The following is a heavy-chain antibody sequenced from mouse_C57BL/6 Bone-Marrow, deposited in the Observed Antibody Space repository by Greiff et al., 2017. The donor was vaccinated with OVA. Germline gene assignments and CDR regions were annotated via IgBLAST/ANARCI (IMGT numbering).Heavy chain of an antibody. Sequence: EVQLQQSGAELVRPGASVKLSCTASGFNIKDDYMHWVKQRPEQGLEWIGWIDPENGDTEYASKFQGKATITADTSSNTAYLQLSSLTSEDTAVYYCTTGGLLRFAYWGQGTLVTVSA. CDR2: IDPENGDT. D-gene: IGHD2-3*01. J-gene: IGHJ3*01. CDR3: TTGGLLRFAY. V-gene: IGHV14-4*01. CDR1: GFNIKDDY.